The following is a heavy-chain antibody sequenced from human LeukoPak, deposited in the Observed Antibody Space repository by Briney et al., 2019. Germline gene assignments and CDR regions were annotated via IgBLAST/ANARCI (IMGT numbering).Heavy chain of an antibody. J-gene: IGHJ4*02. Sequence: SDTLSLTCTVSGASMNNYYWSWIRQSPEKGLEWLGFVFSRGTTNLNPSFKSRLIMSIDTSKNQFSLRLSSVTAADPAVYFCARSWAAKWELPGQFDSWGQGRLVSVSS. V-gene: IGHV4-59*08. CDR1: GASMNNYY. D-gene: IGHD1-26*01. CDR2: VFSRGTT. CDR3: ARSWAAKWELPGQFDS.